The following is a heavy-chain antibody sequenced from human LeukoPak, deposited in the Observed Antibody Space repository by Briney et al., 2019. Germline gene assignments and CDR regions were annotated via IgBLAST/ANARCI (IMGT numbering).Heavy chain of an antibody. D-gene: IGHD3-22*01. J-gene: IGHJ4*02. CDR3: AGLGSGYDSSGYYYSTRLDY. CDR1: GGSISSYY. Sequence: SETLSLTCTVSGGSISSYYWSWIRQPPGKGLEWIGYIYYSGSTNYNPSLKSRVTISVDTSKNQFSLKLSSVTAADTAVYYCAGLGSGYDSSGYYYSTRLDYWGQGTLVTVSS. CDR2: IYYSGST. V-gene: IGHV4-59*01.